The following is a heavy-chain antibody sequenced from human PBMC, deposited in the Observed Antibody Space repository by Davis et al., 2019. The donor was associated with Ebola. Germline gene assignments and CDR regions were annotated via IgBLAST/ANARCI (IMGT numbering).Heavy chain of an antibody. CDR2: INHSGST. CDR1: GGSFSGYY. J-gene: IGHJ4*02. Sequence: MPGGSLRLSCAVYGGSFSGYYWSWIRQPPGKGLEWIGEINHSGSTNYNPSLKSRVTISVDTSKNQFSLKLSSVTAADTAVYYCASSSYDFWSGYYRYWGQGTLVTVSS. D-gene: IGHD3-3*01. V-gene: IGHV4-34*01. CDR3: ASSSYDFWSGYYRY.